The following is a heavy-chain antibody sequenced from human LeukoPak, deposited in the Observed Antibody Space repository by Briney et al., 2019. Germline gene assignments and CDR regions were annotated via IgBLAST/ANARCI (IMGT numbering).Heavy chain of an antibody. CDR1: GHTFTSSG. Sequence: ASVKVSCKASGHTFTSSGISWVRQARGQGLEWIGWLRAYNGNTNAAQKLQGRVTMTTETSASIAYMELRSLRSDYTAGYCCSRDPGLDFWCVYFDYWGQGTLVTVSS. V-gene: IGHV1-18*01. D-gene: IGHD3-3*01. CDR3: SRDPGLDFWCVYFDY. CDR2: LRAYNGNT. J-gene: IGHJ4*02.